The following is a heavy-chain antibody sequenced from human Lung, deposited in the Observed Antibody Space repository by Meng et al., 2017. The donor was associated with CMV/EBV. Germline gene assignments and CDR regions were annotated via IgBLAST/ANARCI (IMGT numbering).Heavy chain of an antibody. CDR1: GFTFSSYG. Sequence: GESLKISCAASGFTFSSYGMHWVRQAPGKGLEWVAVIWYDGSNKYYADSVKGRFTISRDNSKNTLYLQMNSLRAEDTAVYYCAKDGGIVVVPAAIRAYGMDVWGQGTTVXVSS. CDR3: AKDGGIVVVPAAIRAYGMDV. D-gene: IGHD2-2*02. V-gene: IGHV3-33*06. CDR2: IWYDGSNK. J-gene: IGHJ6*02.